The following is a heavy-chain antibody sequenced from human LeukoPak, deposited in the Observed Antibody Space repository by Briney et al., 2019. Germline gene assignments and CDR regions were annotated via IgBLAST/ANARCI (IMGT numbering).Heavy chain of an antibody. J-gene: IGHJ5*02. CDR1: GFTVSSNY. D-gene: IGHD3-3*01. CDR3: ARSHYDFWSGYYFDP. CDR2: IYSGGST. V-gene: IGHV3-53*01. Sequence: GGSLRLSCAASGFTVSSNYMSWVRQAPGKGLEWVSVIYSGGSTYYADSVKGRFTISRDNSKNTLHLQMNSLRAEDTAVYYCARSHYDFWSGYYFDPWGQGTLVTVSS.